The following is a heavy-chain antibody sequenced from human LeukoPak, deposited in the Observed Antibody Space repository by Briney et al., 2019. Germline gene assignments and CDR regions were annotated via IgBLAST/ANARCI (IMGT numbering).Heavy chain of an antibody. V-gene: IGHV1-18*01. CDR2: ISAYNGNT. D-gene: IGHD1-26*01. Sequence: ASVKVSCKASGYTLTSYCISWVLQAPGQGLEWIGWISAYNGNTNYAQKLQGRVTMTTDTSTSTAYMELRSLRSDDTAVYYCARAVVGGSFPYYYYYMDVWGKGTTVTVSS. CDR3: ARAVVGGSFPYYYYYMDV. J-gene: IGHJ6*03. CDR1: GYTLTSYC.